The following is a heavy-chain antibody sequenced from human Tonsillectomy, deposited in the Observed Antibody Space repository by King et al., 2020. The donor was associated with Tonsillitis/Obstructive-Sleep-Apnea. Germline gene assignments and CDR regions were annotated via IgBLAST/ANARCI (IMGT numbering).Heavy chain of an antibody. CDR3: ARSSTWGWIQPTATFDY. J-gene: IGHJ4*02. CDR2: IYYSGST. Sequence: VQLQESGPGLVKPSETLSLTCTVSGGSIRSYYWSWIRQSPGKGLEWIAYIYYSGSTNYNPSLKSRVTISVDTSKNQFSLKLSSVTAADTAVYYCARSSTWGWIQPTATFDYWGQGTLVTVSS. CDR1: GGSIRSYY. D-gene: IGHD5-18*01. V-gene: IGHV4-59*01.